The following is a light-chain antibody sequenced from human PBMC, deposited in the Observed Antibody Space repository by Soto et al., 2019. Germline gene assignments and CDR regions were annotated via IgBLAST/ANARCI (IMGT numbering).Light chain of an antibody. Sequence: DIVMTQSPDSLAVSLGERATINCKSSQSVLYSSNSKNYLAWYQQKPGQPPKLLIYWASTRESGVPDRFSGSGSGTDFTLTVSSXQAEDVAVYYCQQYYSSPLTFGGGTKVDIK. CDR1: QSVLYSSNSKNY. CDR2: WAS. J-gene: IGKJ4*01. CDR3: QQYYSSPLT. V-gene: IGKV4-1*01.